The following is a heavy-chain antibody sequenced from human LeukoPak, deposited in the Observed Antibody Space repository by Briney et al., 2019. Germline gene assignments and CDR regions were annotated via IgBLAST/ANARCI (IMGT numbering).Heavy chain of an antibody. Sequence: GGSLRLSCAASGFNVGIYWMHWVRQAPGKGLVWVSRINSDGSRRMYADSVKGRFTISRDNAKNTLYLQMNSLRAEDTATYFCTRGGYCGADNCYSGGDYFDPWGQGTLVTVSS. V-gene: IGHV3-74*03. CDR3: TRGGYCGADNCYSGGDYFDP. D-gene: IGHD2-15*01. J-gene: IGHJ5*02. CDR1: GFNVGIYW. CDR2: INSDGSRR.